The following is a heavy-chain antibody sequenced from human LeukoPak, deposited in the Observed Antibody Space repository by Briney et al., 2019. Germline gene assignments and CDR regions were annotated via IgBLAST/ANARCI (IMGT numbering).Heavy chain of an antibody. D-gene: IGHD3-16*02. Sequence: GASVKVSCKTSGYTFTDYNMHWVRQAPGQGPEWMGWIDPNRGGTNYAHRFQGRVTITRDTSASTAYMELSSLRSEDTAVYYCARVGGYAVWGSYRYNTAPLRYWGQGTLVTVSS. V-gene: IGHV1-2*07. J-gene: IGHJ4*02. CDR3: ARVGGYAVWGSYRYNTAPLRY. CDR1: GYTFTDYN. CDR2: IDPNRGGT.